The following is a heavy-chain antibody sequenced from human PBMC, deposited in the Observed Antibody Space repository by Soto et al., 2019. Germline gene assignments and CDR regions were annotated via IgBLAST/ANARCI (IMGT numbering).Heavy chain of an antibody. D-gene: IGHD3-16*01. J-gene: IGHJ4*02. CDR1: GYSYTKYG. CDR2: ISTYNGNT. V-gene: IGHV1-18*04. CDR3: ARGVYGGYFDY. Sequence: ASVKVSCKASGYSYTKYGISWVRQAPGQGLEWMGWISTYNGNTNYAQKLQGRVTMTTDTSTSTAYMELRSLRSDDTAVYYCARGVYGGYFDYWGQGTLVTVSS.